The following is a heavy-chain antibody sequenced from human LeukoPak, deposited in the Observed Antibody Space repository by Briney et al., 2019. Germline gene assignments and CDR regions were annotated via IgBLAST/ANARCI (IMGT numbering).Heavy chain of an antibody. Sequence: GGSLRLSCAASGFTFSSYAMSWVRQAPGKGLEWVSAISGSGGSTYYADSVKGRFTISRDNSKNTLYLQMNSLRAEDTAVYYCAKGRRRVVVPAACDYWGQGTLVTVSS. CDR1: GFTFSSYA. D-gene: IGHD2-2*01. J-gene: IGHJ4*02. CDR3: AKGRRRVVVPAACDY. V-gene: IGHV3-23*01. CDR2: ISGSGGST.